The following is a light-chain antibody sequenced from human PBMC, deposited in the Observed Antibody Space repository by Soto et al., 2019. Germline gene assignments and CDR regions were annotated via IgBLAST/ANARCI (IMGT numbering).Light chain of an antibody. CDR3: AAWDDSLNGVV. V-gene: IGLV1-36*01. CDR2: YDD. CDR1: SSNIGNNA. Sequence: QSVLTQPPSVSEAPRQRVTISCSGSSSNIGNNAVNWYQQLPGKAPKLLIYYDDLLPSGVSDRFSGSKSGTSASLPISGLQSEEWADYYCAAWDDSLNGVVFGGGTKLTVL. J-gene: IGLJ2*01.